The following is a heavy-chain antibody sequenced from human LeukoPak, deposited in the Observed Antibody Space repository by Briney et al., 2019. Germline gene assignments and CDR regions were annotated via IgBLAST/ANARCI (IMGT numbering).Heavy chain of an antibody. V-gene: IGHV4-39*01. Sequence: SETLSLTCTVSGGSISSSSYYWGWIRQPPGKGLEWIGSIYYSGSTYYNPSLKSRVTISVDTSKNQFSLKLSSVIAADTAVYYCARGGPTVTTWGYWGQGTLVTVSS. CDR3: ARGGPTVTTWGY. J-gene: IGHJ4*02. CDR2: IYYSGST. CDR1: GGSISSSSYY. D-gene: IGHD4-17*01.